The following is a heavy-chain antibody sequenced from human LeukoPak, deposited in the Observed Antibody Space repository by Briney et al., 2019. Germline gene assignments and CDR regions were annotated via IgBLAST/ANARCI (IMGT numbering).Heavy chain of an antibody. CDR3: ARDFWSGYYAGY. CDR2: SRSDAKGE. Sequence: PGGSLRLSCAASGFTFSNYGMQWVRQAQGKGLEWVAFSRSDAKGEYYANSVKGRFTISRDNSKNTLYLHMNSLRPDDTALYYCARDFWSGYYAGYWGRGALVTVSS. CDR1: GFTFSNYG. V-gene: IGHV3-30*02. D-gene: IGHD3-3*01. J-gene: IGHJ4*02.